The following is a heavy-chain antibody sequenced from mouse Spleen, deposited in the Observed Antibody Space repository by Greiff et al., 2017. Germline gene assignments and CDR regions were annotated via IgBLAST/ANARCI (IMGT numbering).Heavy chain of an antibody. Sequence: VQLVESGAELARPGASVKLSCTASGYTFTDYYINWVKQRTGQGLEWIGEIYPGSGNTYYNEKFKGKATLTADKSSSTAYMQLSSLTSEDSAVYFCARYHYYGSHDFDYWGQGTTLTVSS. V-gene: IGHV1-77*01. J-gene: IGHJ2*01. CDR1: GYTFTDYY. CDR3: ARYHYYGSHDFDY. D-gene: IGHD1-1*01. CDR2: IYPGSGNT.